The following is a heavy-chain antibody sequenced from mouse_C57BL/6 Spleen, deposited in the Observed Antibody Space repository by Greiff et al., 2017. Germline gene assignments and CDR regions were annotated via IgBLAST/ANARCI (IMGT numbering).Heavy chain of an antibody. CDR2: IRSKSNNYAT. V-gene: IGHV10-1*01. J-gene: IGHJ3*01. CDR3: VRHGTQGFAY. CDR1: GFSFNTYA. Sequence: GSLKLSCAASGFSFNTYAMNWVRQAPGKGLEWVARIRSKSNNYATYYADSVKDRYTISRDDSESMLYLQMNNLKTEDTAMYYCVRHGTQGFAYWRQGTLGTVSA.